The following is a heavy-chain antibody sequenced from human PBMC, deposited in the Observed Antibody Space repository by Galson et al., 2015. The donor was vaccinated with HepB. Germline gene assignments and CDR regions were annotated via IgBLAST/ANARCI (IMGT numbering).Heavy chain of an antibody. D-gene: IGHD2-15*01. CDR2: IWYDGSNK. J-gene: IGHJ6*02. CDR3: ARALGNYYYYYGMDV. V-gene: IGHV3-33*01. Sequence: SLRLSCAASGFTFSNYGIHWVRQAPGKGLEWVAVIWYDGSNKYYADSVKGRFTISRDNSKSTLYLQMNSLRAEDTAVYYCARALGNYYYYYGMDVWGQGTTVTVSS. CDR1: GFTFSNYG.